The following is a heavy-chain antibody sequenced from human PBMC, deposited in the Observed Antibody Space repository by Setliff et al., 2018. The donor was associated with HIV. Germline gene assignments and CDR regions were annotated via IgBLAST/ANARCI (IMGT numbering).Heavy chain of an antibody. D-gene: IGHD3-22*01. CDR3: ARAGVYYDSSGYCIDY. J-gene: IGHJ4*02. CDR1: GFTFSSYS. V-gene: IGHV3-21*01. CDR2: ISSGSSYI. Sequence: GSLRLSCAASGFTFSSYSMNWVRQAPGKGLEWVSTISSGSSYIYYAESVKGRFTISRDNGKNSLYLQMTSLRAEDTAVYYCARAGVYYDSSGYCIDYRGQGTLVTVSS.